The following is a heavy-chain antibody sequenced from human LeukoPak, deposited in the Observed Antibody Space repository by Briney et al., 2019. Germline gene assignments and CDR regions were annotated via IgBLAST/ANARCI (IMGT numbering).Heavy chain of an antibody. CDR3: ATGDTSTVIKYSSGWYYFDY. Sequence: ASVKVSCKVSGYTLTELSMHWVRQAPGKGLEWMGDFDPEDGETIYAQKFQGRVTMTEDTSTDTAYMELSSLRSEDTAVYYCATGDTSTVIKYSSGWYYFDYWGQGTLVTVSS. D-gene: IGHD6-19*01. V-gene: IGHV1-24*01. CDR1: GYTLTELS. J-gene: IGHJ4*02. CDR2: FDPEDGET.